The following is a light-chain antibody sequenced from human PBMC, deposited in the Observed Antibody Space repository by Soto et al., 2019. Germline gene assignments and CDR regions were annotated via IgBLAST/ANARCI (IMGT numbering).Light chain of an antibody. Sequence: DIQMTQSPSTLSASAGDRVTITCRASQSMSNWLAGYQQKPGKAPKLLIYDASSLQGGVPSRFSGSGSGTEFTLTISSLQTDDIATYYCQQDNDFRTFGQGTKVEIK. J-gene: IGKJ1*01. CDR2: DAS. CDR1: QSMSNW. V-gene: IGKV1-5*01. CDR3: QQDNDFRT.